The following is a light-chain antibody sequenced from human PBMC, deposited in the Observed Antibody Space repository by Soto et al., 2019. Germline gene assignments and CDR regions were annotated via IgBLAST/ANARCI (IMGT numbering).Light chain of an antibody. CDR1: SSDVGGYNY. V-gene: IGLV2-14*01. Sequence: QSALTQPASVSGSPGQSITISCTGTSSDVGGYNYVSWYQQHPGKAPKLMIYEVSNRPSGVSNRFSGSKSGNTASLTISGLQAEDEADCYCSSYTGSSTLFGGGTKLTVL. CDR3: SSYTGSSTL. CDR2: EVS. J-gene: IGLJ2*01.